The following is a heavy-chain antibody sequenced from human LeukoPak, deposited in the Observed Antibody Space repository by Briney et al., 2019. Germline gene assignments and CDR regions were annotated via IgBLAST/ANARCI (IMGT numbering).Heavy chain of an antibody. D-gene: IGHD3-10*01. CDR2: IKQDGSEK. V-gene: IGHV3-7*01. J-gene: IGHJ4*02. CDR3: ARVSGSFGATMVRGVIIRGIFDY. CDR1: GFTFRSYW. Sequence: GGSLRLSCAASGFTFRSYWMSWVRQAPGKGLEWVANIKQDGSEKYYVDSVKGRFTISRDNAKNSLYLQMNSLRAEDTAVYYCARVSGSFGATMVRGVIIRGIFDYWGQGTLVTVSS.